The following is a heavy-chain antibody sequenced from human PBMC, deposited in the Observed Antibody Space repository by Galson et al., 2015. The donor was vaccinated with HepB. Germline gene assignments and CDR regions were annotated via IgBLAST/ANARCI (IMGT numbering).Heavy chain of an antibody. CDR3: AKSLGRIKYYYYGMDV. CDR2: IRPDGSEM. CDR1: RFTFNPYS. Sequence: SLRLSCAGSRFTFNPYSMSWVRQAPGKGLEWVANIRPDGSEMHYVDSVKGRFTISRDNSKNTLYLQMNSLRAEDSAVYYCAKSLGRIKYYYYGMDVWGQGTTVTVSS. V-gene: IGHV3-7*01. J-gene: IGHJ6*02. D-gene: IGHD3-16*01.